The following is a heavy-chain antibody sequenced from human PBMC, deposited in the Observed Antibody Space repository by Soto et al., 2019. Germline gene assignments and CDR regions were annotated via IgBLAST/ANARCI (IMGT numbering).Heavy chain of an antibody. J-gene: IGHJ5*02. Sequence: EVQLLESGGGLVQPGGSLRLSCAASGFAFGRYALSWVRQAPGKGLEWVSAMGGSVDSKSYADSVKGRFTISRDDPKNPLFLEMNSLRPEDTAIYFCARDQISGWYDNWGQGTLVTVSS. CDR3: ARDQISGWYDN. CDR2: MGGSVDSK. CDR1: GFAFGRYA. D-gene: IGHD6-19*01. V-gene: IGHV3-23*01.